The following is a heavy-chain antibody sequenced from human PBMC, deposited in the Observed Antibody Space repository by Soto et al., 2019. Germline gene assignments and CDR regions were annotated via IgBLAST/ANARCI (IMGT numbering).Heavy chain of an antibody. Sequence: TRYSMNWVRQAPGKGLEWVSSISSTTNYIYYGDSMKGRFTISRDNAKNSLYLEMNSLRAEDTAVYYCARESEDLTSNFDYWGQGTLVTVSS. CDR1: TRYS. CDR3: ARESEDLTSNFDY. J-gene: IGHJ4*02. CDR2: ISSTTNYI. V-gene: IGHV3-21*06.